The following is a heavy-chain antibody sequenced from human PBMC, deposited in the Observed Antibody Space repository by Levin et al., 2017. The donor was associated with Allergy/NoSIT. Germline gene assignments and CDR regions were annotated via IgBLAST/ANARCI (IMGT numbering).Heavy chain of an antibody. J-gene: IGHJ6*02. CDR2: ISSSGSTI. CDR1: GFTFSDYY. D-gene: IGHD6-19*01. CDR3: ARGSEWLVSNGVYYYYGMDV. Sequence: GGSLRLSCAASGFTFSDYYMSWIRQAPGKGLEWVSYISSSGSTIYYADSVKGRFTISRDNAKNSLYLQMNSLRAEDTAVYYCARGSEWLVSNGVYYYYGMDVWGQGTTVTVSS. V-gene: IGHV3-11*01.